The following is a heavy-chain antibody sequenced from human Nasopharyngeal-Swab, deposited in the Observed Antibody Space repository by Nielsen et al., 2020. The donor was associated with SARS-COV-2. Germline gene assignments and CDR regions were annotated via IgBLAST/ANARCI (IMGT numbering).Heavy chain of an antibody. D-gene: IGHD6-13*01. CDR3: ARLGSSWLDYYDY. Sequence: KVSCKGSGYSFTSYWIAWVRQMPWKGLAWMGIIYPGDSDTSYSPSFQGQVTMSVDKSISTAYLQWTSLKASDSARYYCARLGSSWLDYYDYWGQGTLVTVPS. CDR2: IYPGDSDT. J-gene: IGHJ4*02. CDR1: GYSFTSYW. V-gene: IGHV5-51*01.